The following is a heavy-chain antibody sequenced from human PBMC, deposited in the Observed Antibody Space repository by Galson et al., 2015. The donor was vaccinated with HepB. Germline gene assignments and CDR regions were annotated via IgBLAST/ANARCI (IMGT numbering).Heavy chain of an antibody. D-gene: IGHD3-10*01. CDR1: GGSISSGGYS. J-gene: IGHJ4*02. Sequence: TLSLTCAVSGGSISSGGYSWRWIRQPPGKGLEWIGYIYHSGSTYYNPSLKSRVTISVDRSKNQFSLKLSSVTAADTAVYYCASMHTMVRGSADYWGQGTLVTVSS. V-gene: IGHV4-30-2*01. CDR2: IYHSGST. CDR3: ASMHTMVRGSADY.